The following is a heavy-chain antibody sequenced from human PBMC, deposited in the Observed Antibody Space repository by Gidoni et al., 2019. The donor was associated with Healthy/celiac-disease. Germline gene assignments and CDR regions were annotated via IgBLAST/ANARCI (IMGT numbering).Heavy chain of an antibody. J-gene: IGHJ3*02. Sequence: QLQLQESGPGLVKPSETLSLTCTVSGGSISSSSYYWGWLRQPPGKGLEWIGSIFYSGPTYYNPSLKSRVTISVDTSKNQFSLRLSSVTAADTAVYYCASQQLGTAFDIWGQGTMVTVSS. CDR3: ASQQLGTAFDI. D-gene: IGHD6-6*01. CDR1: GGSISSSSYY. V-gene: IGHV4-39*01. CDR2: IFYSGPT.